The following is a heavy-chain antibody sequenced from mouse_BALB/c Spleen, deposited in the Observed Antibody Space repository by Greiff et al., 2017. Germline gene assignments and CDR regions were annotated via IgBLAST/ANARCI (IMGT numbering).Heavy chain of an antibody. CDR2: ISNGGGST. Sequence: EVHLVESGGGLVQPGGSLKLSCAASGFTFSSYTMSWVRQTPEKRLEWVAYISNGGGSTYYPDTVKGRFTISRDNAKNTLYLQMSSLKSEDTAMYYCARPLGGTAMDYWGQGTSVTVSS. D-gene: IGHD2-14*01. CDR3: ARPLGGTAMDY. J-gene: IGHJ4*01. V-gene: IGHV5-12-2*01. CDR1: GFTFSSYT.